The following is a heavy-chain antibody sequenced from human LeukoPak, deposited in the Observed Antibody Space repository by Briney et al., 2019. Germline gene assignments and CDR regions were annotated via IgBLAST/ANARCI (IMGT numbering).Heavy chain of an antibody. CDR2: IRSDGSNK. D-gene: IGHD3-3*01. CDR3: AKDKSVAIFGVVAVFHI. CDR1: GFTFSSYG. Sequence: GGSLRLSCAASGFTFSSYGMHWVRQAPGKGLEWVAFIRSDGSNKDYADSVKGRFTISRDNSKNTLYLQMNSLRAEDTAVYYCAKDKSVAIFGVVAVFHIWGQGTMVTVSP. V-gene: IGHV3-30*02. J-gene: IGHJ3*02.